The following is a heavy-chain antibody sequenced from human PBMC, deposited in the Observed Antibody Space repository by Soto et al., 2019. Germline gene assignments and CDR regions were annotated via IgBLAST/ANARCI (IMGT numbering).Heavy chain of an antibody. V-gene: IGHV4-59*01. D-gene: IGHD6-6*01. CDR3: ARAVQFHALDY. Sequence: PSETLSLTCTVSGGSISTYYWNWIRQPPGKGLEWIGNIYNSDNTNYSPSLKSRVTISVDTSKNQLSLKLSSVTAADTALYYCARAVQFHALDYWGRGTLVTVSS. CDR2: IYNSDNT. J-gene: IGHJ4*02. CDR1: GGSISTYY.